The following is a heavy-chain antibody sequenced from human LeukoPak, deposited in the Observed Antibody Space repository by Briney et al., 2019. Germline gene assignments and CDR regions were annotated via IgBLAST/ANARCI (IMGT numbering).Heavy chain of an antibody. CDR3: ARGASSSFTEKYYGMDV. J-gene: IGHJ6*02. CDR2: INHSGST. D-gene: IGHD6-13*01. V-gene: IGHV4-34*01. CDR1: GGSFSGYY. Sequence: KASETLSLTCAVYGGSFSGYYWSWIRQPPGKGLEWIGEINHSGSTNYNPSLKGRVTISVDTSKNQFSLKLSSVTAADTAVYYCARGASSSFTEKYYGMDVWGQGTTVTVSS.